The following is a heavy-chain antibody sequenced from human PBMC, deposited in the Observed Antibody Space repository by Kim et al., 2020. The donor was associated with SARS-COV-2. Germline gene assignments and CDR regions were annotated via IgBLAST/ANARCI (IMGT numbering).Heavy chain of an antibody. V-gene: IGHV4-39*07. CDR3: ARVKILTGYYLIDY. D-gene: IGHD3-9*01. J-gene: IGHJ4*02. Sequence: SETLSLTCTVSGGSISSSSYYWGWIRQPPGKGLEWIGSIYYSGSTYYNPSLKSRVTISVDTSKNQFSLKLSSVTAADTAVYYCARVKILTGYYLIDYWGQGTLVTVSS. CDR2: IYYSGST. CDR1: GGSISSSSYY.